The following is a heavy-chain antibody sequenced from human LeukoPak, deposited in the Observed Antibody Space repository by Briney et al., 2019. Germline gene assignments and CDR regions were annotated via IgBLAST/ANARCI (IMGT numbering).Heavy chain of an antibody. CDR2: IYYSGST. CDR3: ARGAPLENYYYYGMDV. D-gene: IGHD3-3*01. CDR1: GGSISSYY. J-gene: IGHJ6*02. V-gene: IGHV4-59*12. Sequence: SETLSLTCTVSGGSISSYYWSWIRQPPGKGLEWIGYIYYSGSTNYNPPLKSRVTISVDTSKNQFSLKLSSVTAADTAVYYCARGAPLENYYYYGMDVWGQGTTVTVSS.